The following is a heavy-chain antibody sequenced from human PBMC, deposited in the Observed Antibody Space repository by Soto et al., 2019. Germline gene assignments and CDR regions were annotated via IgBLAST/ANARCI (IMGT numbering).Heavy chain of an antibody. D-gene: IGHD3-16*02. V-gene: IGHV3-21*06. Sequence: EVQVVESGGGLVKPGGSLRLSCAASGFTFRSYSINWVRQAPGKGLEWVSSISGSGSDIYYAESVKGRFTISRDNAKNSLYLQMNGLRAEDTAVDYCARAGDYDYIWGSYRADWFDPWGQGTLVTVSS. CDR3: ARAGDYDYIWGSYRADWFDP. CDR1: GFTFRSYS. J-gene: IGHJ5*02. CDR2: ISGSGSDI.